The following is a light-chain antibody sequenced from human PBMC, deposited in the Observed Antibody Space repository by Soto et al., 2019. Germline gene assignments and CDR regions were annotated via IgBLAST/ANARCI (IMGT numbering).Light chain of an antibody. CDR2: LNSDGSH. J-gene: IGLJ2*01. V-gene: IGLV4-69*01. Sequence: QLVLTQSPSASASLGASVKLTCTLSSGHSSYAIAWHQQQPEKGPRYLMKLNSDGSHSKGDGIPDRFSGSNSGAERYLTISSLQSEDEADYYCQTWGSGIPVVFGGGTKLTVL. CDR1: SGHSSYA. CDR3: QTWGSGIPVV.